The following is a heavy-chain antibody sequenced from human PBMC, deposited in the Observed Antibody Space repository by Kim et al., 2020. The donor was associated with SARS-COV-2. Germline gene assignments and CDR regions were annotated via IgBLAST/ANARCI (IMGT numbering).Heavy chain of an antibody. D-gene: IGHD3-3*01. J-gene: IGHJ5*02. V-gene: IGHV3-73*01. CDR2: IRSKANSYAT. CDR1: GFTFSGSA. CDR3: TRNSFFGVVTPAFDP. Sequence: GGSLRLSCAASGFTFSGSAMHWVRQASGKGLEWVGRIRSKANSYATAYAASVKGRFTISRDDSKNTAYLQMNSLKTEDTAVYYCTRNSFFGVVTPAFDPWGQGTLVTVSS.